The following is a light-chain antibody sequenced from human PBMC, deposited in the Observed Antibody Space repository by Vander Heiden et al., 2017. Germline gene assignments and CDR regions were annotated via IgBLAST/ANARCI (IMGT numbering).Light chain of an antibody. CDR2: AAS. CDR3: QQCYSSPYT. Sequence: SQMTDSLSSLSVSVGDRVTITRRASQSNSSYLHWYQQKPGKAPRLLIYAASSLQSGVPSRFSGSGSGTDFTLTISSLQPEDFATYYCQQCYSSPYTFGPGTKVEIK. V-gene: IGKV1-39*01. J-gene: IGKJ2*01. CDR1: QSNSSY.